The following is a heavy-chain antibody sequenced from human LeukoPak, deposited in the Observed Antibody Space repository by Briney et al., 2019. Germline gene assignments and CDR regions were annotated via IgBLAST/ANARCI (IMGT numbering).Heavy chain of an antibody. V-gene: IGHV3-30*03. Sequence: PGGSLRLSCAASGFTFSSYGMNCVRQAPGKGLEWVGVISYDGSNKYYADSVKGRFTISRDDSKTTLYLQMNSLRAECTAVYYCARDTYCSGGSCYSFPQDYWGQGTLVTVSS. D-gene: IGHD2-15*01. J-gene: IGHJ4*02. CDR3: ARDTYCSGGSCYSFPQDY. CDR2: ISYDGSNK. CDR1: GFTFSSYG.